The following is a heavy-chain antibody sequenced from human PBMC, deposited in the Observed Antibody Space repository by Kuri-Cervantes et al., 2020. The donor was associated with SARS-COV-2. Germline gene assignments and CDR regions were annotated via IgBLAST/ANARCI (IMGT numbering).Heavy chain of an antibody. V-gene: IGHV3-30*18. D-gene: IGHD2-15*01. CDR2: ISYDGSNK. J-gene: IGHJ4*02. CDR3: AKEHTYSVAFDY. CDR1: GFTFRTNV. Sequence: GESLKISCVVSGFTFRTNVMAWVRQAPGKGLEWVAVISYDGSNKYYADSVKGRFSISRDNPKDTLYLEMNSPKPDDTAVYYCAKEHTYSVAFDYWGQGTLVTVSS.